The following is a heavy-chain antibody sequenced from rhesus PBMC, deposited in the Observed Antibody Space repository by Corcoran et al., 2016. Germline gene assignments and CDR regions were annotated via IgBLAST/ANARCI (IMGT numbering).Heavy chain of an antibody. CDR3: ARAREYLDFFDV. D-gene: IGHD3-3*01. CDR1: GYTFTDYY. Sequence: QVQLVQSGAEVKKPGSSVKVSCKASGYTFTDYYMNWVRQAPRQGLELMGWINTYNGNTKYAKKFQVSVTMTRDTSTSTAYMELSSLRSEDTAVYYCARAREYLDFFDVWVPGVLVTVSS. V-gene: IGHV1S2*01. CDR2: INTYNGNT. J-gene: IGHJ5-1*01.